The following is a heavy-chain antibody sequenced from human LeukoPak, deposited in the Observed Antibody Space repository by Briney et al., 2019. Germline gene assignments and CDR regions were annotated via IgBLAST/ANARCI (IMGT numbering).Heavy chain of an antibody. CDR3: AKGKDTLNPYWYFDV. CDR2: INWSGVST. J-gene: IGHJ2*01. V-gene: IGHV3-20*04. D-gene: IGHD2-15*01. CDR1: GFTFADYA. Sequence: GGSLRLSCAASGFTFADYAMSWVRQAPGKGLEWVSGINWSGVSTGYADSVKGRFTISRDNTKNSLFLQMNSLRAEDTAFYYCAKGKDTLNPYWYFDVWGRGTLVTVSS.